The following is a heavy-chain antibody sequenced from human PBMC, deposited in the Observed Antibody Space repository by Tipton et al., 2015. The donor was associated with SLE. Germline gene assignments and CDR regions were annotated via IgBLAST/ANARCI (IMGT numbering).Heavy chain of an antibody. Sequence: TLSLTCTVSGGSISSSSYYWSWTRQPPGKGLEWIGEINHSGSTNYNPSLKSRVTISVDTSKNQFSLKLSSVTAADTAVYYCARGPPFDYWGQGTLVTVSS. V-gene: IGHV4-39*07. CDR2: INHSGST. CDR1: GGSISSSSYY. CDR3: ARGPPFDY. J-gene: IGHJ4*02.